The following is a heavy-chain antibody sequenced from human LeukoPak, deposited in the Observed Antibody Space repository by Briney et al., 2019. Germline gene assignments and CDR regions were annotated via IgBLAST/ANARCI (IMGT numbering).Heavy chain of an antibody. D-gene: IGHD3-22*01. J-gene: IGHJ4*02. CDR3: ARAGGYYYDSSGYPSPFDY. V-gene: IGHV1-46*01. CDR1: GYTFTSYC. Sequence: ASVKVSCKASGYTFTSYCMHWVRQAPGQGLEWMGIINPSGGSTSYAQKFQGRVTMTRDTSTSTVYMELSSLRSEDTAVYYCARAGGYYYDSSGYPSPFDYWGQGTLVTVSS. CDR2: INPSGGST.